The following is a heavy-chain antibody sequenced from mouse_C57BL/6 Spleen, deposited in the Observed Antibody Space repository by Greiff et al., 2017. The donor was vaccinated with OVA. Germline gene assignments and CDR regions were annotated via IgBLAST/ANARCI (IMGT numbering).Heavy chain of an antibody. CDR2: IDPSDSYT. CDR1: GYTFTSYW. CDR3: ARSGSAMDY. J-gene: IGHJ4*01. D-gene: IGHD1-1*01. V-gene: IGHV1-50*01. Sequence: VQLQQPGAELVKPGASVQLSCKASGYTFTSYWMQWVKQRPGQGLEWIGEIDPSDSYTNYNQKFKGKATLTVDTSSSTAYMQLSSLTSEDSAVYYCARSGSAMDYWGQGTSVTVSS.